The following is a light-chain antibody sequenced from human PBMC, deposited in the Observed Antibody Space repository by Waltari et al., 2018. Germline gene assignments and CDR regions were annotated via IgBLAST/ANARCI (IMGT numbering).Light chain of an antibody. CDR3: QHYVRLPVT. V-gene: IGKV3-20*01. J-gene: IGKJ1*01. CDR2: GAS. CDR1: QSISSF. Sequence: IVLTQSPGTLSLSPVERATLSCRASQSISSFLVWYQQKPGQAPRLLIYGASTRATGIPDRFSGSGSGTDFSLTISRLEPEDFAVYYCQHYVRLPVTFGQGTKVEIK.